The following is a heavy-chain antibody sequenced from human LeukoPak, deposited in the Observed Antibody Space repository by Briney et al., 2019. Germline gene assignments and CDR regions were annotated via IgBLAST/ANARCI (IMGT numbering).Heavy chain of an antibody. D-gene: IGHD2-21*02. CDR1: GGSISSYY. Sequence: PSETLSLTCTVSGGSISSYYWSWIRQPPGKGLEWIGYIYYSGSTNYNPSLKSRVTISVDTSKNQFSLKLSSVTAADTAVYYCARVLPWTSYYMDVWGKGTTVTISS. CDR2: IYYSGST. J-gene: IGHJ6*03. V-gene: IGHV4-59*01. CDR3: ARVLPWTSYYMDV.